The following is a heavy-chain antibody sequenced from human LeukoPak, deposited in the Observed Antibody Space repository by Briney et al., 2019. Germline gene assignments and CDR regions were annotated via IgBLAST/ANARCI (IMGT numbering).Heavy chain of an antibody. V-gene: IGHV4-39*01. CDR1: GGSISSYY. D-gene: IGHD5-18*01. Sequence: PSETLSLTCTVSGGSISSYYWGWIRQPPGKGLEWIGTIYYSGSTYYNPSLKSRVTVSVDTSKSQFSLKLSSVTAADTAVYYCSRHLPYSFGYCDCWGQGTLVTVSS. CDR3: SRHLPYSFGYCDC. CDR2: IYYSGST. J-gene: IGHJ4*02.